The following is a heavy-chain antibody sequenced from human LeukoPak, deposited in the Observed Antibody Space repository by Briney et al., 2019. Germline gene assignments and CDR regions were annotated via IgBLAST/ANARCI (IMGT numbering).Heavy chain of an antibody. CDR2: IRFEGSNK. D-gene: IGHD2-2*01. CDR3: AKDPAPEYCSSASCYFFDY. V-gene: IGHV3-30*02. J-gene: IGHJ4*02. CDR1: GFTFSSYG. Sequence: GGSLRLSCAASGFTFSSYGMHWVRQAPGKGLEGVAFIRFEGSNKYYADSVKGRFTISRDNSKNTLYMQMNSLRAEDTAVYYCAKDPAPEYCSSASCYFFDYWGQGTLVTVSS.